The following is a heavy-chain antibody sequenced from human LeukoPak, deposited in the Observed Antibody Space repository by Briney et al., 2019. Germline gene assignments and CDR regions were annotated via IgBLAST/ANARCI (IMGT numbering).Heavy chain of an antibody. CDR3: AKARAAAGCFDY. J-gene: IGHJ4*02. CDR1: GFTFSSYA. Sequence: PGGSLRLSCAASGFTFSSYAMSWVRQAPGKGLDWVSAISGSGGSTYYADSVKGRFTISRDNSKNTLYLQMNSLRAEDTAVYYCAKARAAAGCFDYWGQGTLVTVSS. D-gene: IGHD6-13*01. V-gene: IGHV3-23*01. CDR2: ISGSGGST.